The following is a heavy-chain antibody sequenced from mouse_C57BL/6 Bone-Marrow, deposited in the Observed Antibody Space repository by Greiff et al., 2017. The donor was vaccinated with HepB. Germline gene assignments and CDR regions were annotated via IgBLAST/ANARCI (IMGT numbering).Heavy chain of an antibody. D-gene: IGHD2-3*01. V-gene: IGHV7-1*01. J-gene: IGHJ2*01. Sequence: EVMLVESGGGLVQSGRSLRLSCATSGFTFSDFYMEWVRQAPGKGLEWIAASRNKANDYTTEYSASVKGRFIVSRDTSQSILYLQMNALRAEDTAIYYCARDADGYSFDYWGQGTTLTVSS. CDR3: ARDADGYSFDY. CDR2: SRNKANDYTT. CDR1: GFTFSDFY.